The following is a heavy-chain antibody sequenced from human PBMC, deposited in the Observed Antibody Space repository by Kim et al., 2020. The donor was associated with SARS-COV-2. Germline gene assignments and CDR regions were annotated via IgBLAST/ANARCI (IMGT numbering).Heavy chain of an antibody. D-gene: IGHD6-19*01. Sequence: SETLSLTCTVSGGSISSSSYYWGWIRQPPGKGLEWIGSIYYSGSTYYNPSLKSRVTISVDTSKNQFSLKLSSVTAADTAVYYCARQMGGSGWDYWGQGTLVTVSS. CDR1: GGSISSSSYY. CDR3: ARQMGGSGWDY. V-gene: IGHV4-39*01. J-gene: IGHJ4*02. CDR2: IYYSGST.